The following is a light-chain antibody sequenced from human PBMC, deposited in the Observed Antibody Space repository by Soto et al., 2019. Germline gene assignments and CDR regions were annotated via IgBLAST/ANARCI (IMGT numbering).Light chain of an antibody. CDR3: QLYPNWPPIT. Sequence: EIVMTQSPATLSVSPGERATLSCRASQSVSGNLAWYQQKPGQAPRRLIYGASTRAAGIPARFSGSGSGTEFTLSLSSLQSEECAVYYCQLYPNWPPITFGQGTRLELK. CDR2: GAS. J-gene: IGKJ5*01. V-gene: IGKV3-15*01. CDR1: QSVSGN.